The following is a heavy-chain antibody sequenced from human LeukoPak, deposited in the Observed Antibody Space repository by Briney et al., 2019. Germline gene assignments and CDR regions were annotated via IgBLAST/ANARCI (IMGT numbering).Heavy chain of an antibody. V-gene: IGHV3-7*01. CDR3: ARDSRGAFDY. Sequence: PGGSLRLSCAGSGFTFSSYEVNWVRQAPGKGLEWVANIKQDGSEKYYVDSVKGRFTISRDNAKNSLYLQMNSLRAEDTAVYYCARDSRGAFDYWGQGTLVTVSS. CDR2: IKQDGSEK. D-gene: IGHD3-10*01. CDR1: GFTFSSYE. J-gene: IGHJ4*02.